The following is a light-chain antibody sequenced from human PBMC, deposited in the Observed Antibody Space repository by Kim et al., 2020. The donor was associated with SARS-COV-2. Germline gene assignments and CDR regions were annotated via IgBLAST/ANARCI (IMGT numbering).Light chain of an antibody. CDR3: QQANSFPVT. J-gene: IGKJ5*01. CDR1: QSISSW. Sequence: ASVGDRVTITCRASQSISSWLAWYQQKPGKAPKLLIYAASTLQSGVASRFSGSGSGTDFTLTISSLQPEDVATYYCQQANSFPVTFGQGTRLEIK. CDR2: AAS. V-gene: IGKV1-12*01.